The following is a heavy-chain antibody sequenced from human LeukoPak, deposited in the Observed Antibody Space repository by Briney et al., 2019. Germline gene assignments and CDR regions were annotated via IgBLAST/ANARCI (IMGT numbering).Heavy chain of an antibody. CDR2: ISYDGSNK. D-gene: IGHD3-3*01. V-gene: IGHV3-30-3*01. CDR1: GFTFSSYA. CDR3: AKGLNDFWIYFDY. J-gene: IGHJ4*02. Sequence: GGSLRLSCAASGFTFSSYAMHWVRQAPGKGLEWVAVISYDGSNKYYADSVKGRFTISRDNSKNTLYLQMNSLRAEDTAVYYCAKGLNDFWIYFDYWGQGTLVTVSS.